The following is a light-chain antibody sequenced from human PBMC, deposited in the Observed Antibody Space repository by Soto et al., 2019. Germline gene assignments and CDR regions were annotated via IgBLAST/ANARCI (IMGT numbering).Light chain of an antibody. J-gene: IGKJ2*01. Sequence: DIQMTQSPSSLSASVGDSVTVTCRASQYINIYLNWYQQKPGKAPTLLIYGASILQRGVPSRFSGGGSRTDFTFTISSLQPEDFATYYCQQNYKRPYTFGQGTKVEIK. V-gene: IGKV1-39*01. CDR2: GAS. CDR3: QQNYKRPYT. CDR1: QYINIY.